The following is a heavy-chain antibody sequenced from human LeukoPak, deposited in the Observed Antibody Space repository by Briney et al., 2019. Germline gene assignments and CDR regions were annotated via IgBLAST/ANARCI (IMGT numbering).Heavy chain of an antibody. CDR2: ISAYNGNT. CDR3: ARDDGDYDGSFDY. CDR1: GYTFTSYG. V-gene: IGHV1-18*01. J-gene: IGHJ4*02. Sequence: ASVKASCKASGYTFTSYGISWVRQAPGQGLEWMGWISAYNGNTNYAQKLQGRVTMTTDTSTSTAYTELRSLRSDDTAVYYCARDDGDYDGSFDYWGQGTLVTVSS. D-gene: IGHD4-17*01.